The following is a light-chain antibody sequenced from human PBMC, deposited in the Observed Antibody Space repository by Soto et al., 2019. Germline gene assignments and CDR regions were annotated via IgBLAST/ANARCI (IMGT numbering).Light chain of an antibody. CDR3: AVWDDSLYGYV. J-gene: IGLJ1*01. CDR1: SSNIGSNT. V-gene: IGLV1-44*01. CDR2: SNN. Sequence: QSVLTQPPSASGTPGQRVTISCSGSSSNIGSNTVNWYQQLPGAAPKLLIQSNNQRPSGVPDRFSGSQSGTSASLAISGLQSEDEADYYCAVWDDSLYGYVFGTGTKLTVL.